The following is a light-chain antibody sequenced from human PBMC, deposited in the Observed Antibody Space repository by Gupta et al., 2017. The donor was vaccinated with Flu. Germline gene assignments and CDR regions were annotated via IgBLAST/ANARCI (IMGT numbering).Light chain of an antibody. Sequence: DIQLTRSPSFLSASVGDRVTITCRASQGISTYLAWYQQKPGKAPKLLIYAASTLQSGVPSRFSGSGSGTEFTLTISSLQPEDSATYYCQHLNNPFGGGTKVEIK. V-gene: IGKV1-9*01. CDR2: AAS. CDR3: QHLNNP. CDR1: QGISTY. J-gene: IGKJ4*01.